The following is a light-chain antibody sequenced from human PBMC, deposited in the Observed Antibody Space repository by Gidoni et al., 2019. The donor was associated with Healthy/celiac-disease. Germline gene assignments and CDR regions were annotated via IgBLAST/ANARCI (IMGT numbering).Light chain of an antibody. V-gene: IGLV1-40*01. Sequence: QSVLTQPPSVSGAPGQRVTTSCTGSSSNIGAGYDVHWYQQLPGTAPKLLIHGNSNRPSGVPDRFSCSKSGTSASLAITGLQAEDEADYYCQSYDSSLSGSVVFGGGTKLTVL. CDR3: QSYDSSLSGSVV. CDR2: GNS. J-gene: IGLJ2*01. CDR1: SSNIGAGYD.